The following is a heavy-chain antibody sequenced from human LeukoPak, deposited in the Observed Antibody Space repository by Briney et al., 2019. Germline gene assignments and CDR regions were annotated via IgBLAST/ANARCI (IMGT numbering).Heavy chain of an antibody. CDR3: AKDDAGLPDY. D-gene: IGHD2-15*01. V-gene: IGHV3-30*18. J-gene: IGHJ4*02. CDR1: GYTFSNYG. Sequence: PGGSLRLSCTASGYTFSNYGMHWVRQGPGKGLGWVAVISYDGSKVFYGDFVKGRFTISRDDSRDTVYLQMHSLRVEDMAVYYCAKDDAGLPDYWGQGTLVTVSS. CDR2: ISYDGSKV.